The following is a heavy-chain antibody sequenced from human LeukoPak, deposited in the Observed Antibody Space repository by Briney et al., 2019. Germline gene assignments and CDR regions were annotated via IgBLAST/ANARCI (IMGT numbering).Heavy chain of an antibody. CDR2: ISSSSSYI. CDR1: GFTFSSYS. CDR3: ARDPKYYYGSGSYYTPFDY. D-gene: IGHD3-10*01. V-gene: IGHV3-21*01. J-gene: IGHJ4*02. Sequence: GGSLRLSCAASGFTFSSYSMNWVRQAPGKGLEWVSSISSSSSYIYYADSVKDRFTISRDKAKNSMYLQINSLRAEDTAVYYCARDPKYYYGSGSYYTPFDYWGQGTLVTVSS.